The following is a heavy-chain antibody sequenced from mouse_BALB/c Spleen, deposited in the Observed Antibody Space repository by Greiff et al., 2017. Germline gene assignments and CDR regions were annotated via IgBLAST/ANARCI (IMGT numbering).Heavy chain of an antibody. D-gene: IGHD2-4*01. CDR3: ERHPDYDYDQEAWFAY. CDR2: ISNGGGST. Sequence: EVMLVESGGGLVQPGGSLKLSCAASGFTFSSYTMSWVRQTPEKRLEWVAYISNGGGSTYYPDTVKGRFTISRDNAKNTLYLQMSSLKSEDTAMYYCERHPDYDYDQEAWFAYWGQGTLVTVSA. CDR1: GFTFSSYT. J-gene: IGHJ3*01. V-gene: IGHV5-12-2*01.